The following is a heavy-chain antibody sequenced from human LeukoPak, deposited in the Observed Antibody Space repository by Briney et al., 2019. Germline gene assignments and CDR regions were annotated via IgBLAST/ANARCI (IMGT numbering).Heavy chain of an antibody. CDR3: ANFGGDSSGYYYPLDY. V-gene: IGHV3-30*04. CDR1: GFTFSSYA. CDR2: ISYDGSNK. D-gene: IGHD3-22*01. J-gene: IGHJ4*02. Sequence: GGSLRLSCAASGFTFSSYAMHWVRRAPGKGLEWVAVISYDGSNKYYADSVKGRFTISRDNSKNTLYLQMNSLRAEDTAVYYCANFGGDSSGYYYPLDYWGQGTLVTVSS.